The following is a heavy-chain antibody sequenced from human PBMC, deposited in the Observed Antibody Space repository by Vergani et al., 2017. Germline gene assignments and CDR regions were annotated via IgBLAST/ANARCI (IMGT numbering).Heavy chain of an antibody. J-gene: IGHJ5*02. V-gene: IGHV3-11*06. CDR2: ISSSYI. CDR1: GFTFSDYY. Sequence: QVQLVESGGGLVKPGGSLRLSCAASGFTFSDYYMSWIRQAPGKGLEWVSYISSSYIYYADSVKGRFTISRDNAKNSLYLQMKSLRAEDTDVYYCARDQGTIAARPYWFDPWGQGTLVTVSS. CDR3: ARDQGTIAARPYWFDP. D-gene: IGHD6-6*01.